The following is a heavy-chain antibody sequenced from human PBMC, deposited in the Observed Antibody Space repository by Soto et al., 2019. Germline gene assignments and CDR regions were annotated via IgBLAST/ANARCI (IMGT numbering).Heavy chain of an antibody. D-gene: IGHD6-19*01. J-gene: IGHJ6*02. CDR2: IIPIFGTA. V-gene: IGHV1-69*13. Sequence: SVKVSCKASGGTFSSYAISWVRQAPGQGLEWMGGIIPIFGTANYAQKFQGRVTITADESTSTAYMELSSLRSEDTAVYYCGRDWMGVAGTFLQRYYGMDVWGQGTTVTVS. CDR1: GGTFSSYA. CDR3: GRDWMGVAGTFLQRYYGMDV.